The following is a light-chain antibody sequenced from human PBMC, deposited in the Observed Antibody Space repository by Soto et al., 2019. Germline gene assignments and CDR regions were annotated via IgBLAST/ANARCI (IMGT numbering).Light chain of an antibody. CDR1: SSDVGGYHY. J-gene: IGLJ3*02. V-gene: IGLV2-14*01. CDR3: SSYTNYDAWV. CDR2: EVT. Sequence: QSALTQPASVSGSPGQSITISCTGTSSDVGGYHYVSWYQQHPGKAPKLMIYEVTNRPSGISNRFSGSKSGNTASLTISGLQAEDEADYYCSSYTNYDAWVFGGGTKLTVL.